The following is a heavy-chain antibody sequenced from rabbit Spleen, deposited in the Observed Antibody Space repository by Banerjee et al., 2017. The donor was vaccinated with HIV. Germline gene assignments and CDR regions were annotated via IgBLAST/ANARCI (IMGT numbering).Heavy chain of an antibody. CDR1: GFSFNEFSFNSGYD. CDR3: ARDAGTSFSTYGMDL. Sequence: QSLEESGGGLVKPGASLTLTCKASGFSFNEFSFNSGYDMCWVRQAPGKGLEWVACVYAGSDNTYSAPWAKGRFTISKASSTTVTLQMTSLTAADTATYFCARDAGTSFSTYGMDLWGQGTLVTVS. J-gene: IGHJ6*01. V-gene: IGHV1S40*01. CDR2: VYAGSDNT. D-gene: IGHD8-1*01.